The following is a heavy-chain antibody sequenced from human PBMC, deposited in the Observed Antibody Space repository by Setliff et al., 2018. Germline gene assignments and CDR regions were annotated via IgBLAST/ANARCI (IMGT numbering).Heavy chain of an antibody. CDR3: ATFDQITMIVVGASTGFDY. V-gene: IGHV1-3*01. CDR1: GYTFTSFN. J-gene: IGHJ4*02. CDR2: INAGNGDT. D-gene: IGHD3-22*01. Sequence: ASVKVSCKASGYTFTSFNIHWVRQAPGQRPEWMGMINAGNGDTKYSQNFQGRVTITRDTSASTAYMELSSLRSEDTAVYYCATFDQITMIVVGASTGFDYWGQGTLVTVSS.